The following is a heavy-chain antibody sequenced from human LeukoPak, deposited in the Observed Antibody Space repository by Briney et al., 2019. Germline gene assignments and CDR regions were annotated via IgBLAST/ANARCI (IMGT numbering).Heavy chain of an antibody. J-gene: IGHJ6*02. CDR1: GFTFSSYA. Sequence: GGSLRLSCAASGFTFSSYAMSWVRQAPGKGLEWVSAISGSGGSTYYADSVKGRFTISRDNSKNTLYLQMNSLRAEDTAVYYCSNLLIAAYGMDVWGQGTLVTVSS. V-gene: IGHV3-23*01. CDR2: ISGSGGST. CDR3: SNLLIAAYGMDV. D-gene: IGHD3-16*01.